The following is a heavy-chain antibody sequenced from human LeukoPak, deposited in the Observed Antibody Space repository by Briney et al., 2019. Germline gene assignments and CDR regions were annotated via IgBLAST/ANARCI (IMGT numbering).Heavy chain of an antibody. CDR1: GFTFDDYA. D-gene: IGHD2-15*01. CDR2: ISWNSGSI. CDR3: AKDMKVVVAASGMDV. V-gene: IGHV3-9*01. J-gene: IGHJ6*02. Sequence: GGSLRLSCAASGFTFDDYAMHWVRHAPGKGLEWVSGISWNSGSIGYADSVKGRFTISRDNAKNSLYLQMNSLRAEDTALYYRAKDMKVVVAASGMDVWGQGAAVTVSS.